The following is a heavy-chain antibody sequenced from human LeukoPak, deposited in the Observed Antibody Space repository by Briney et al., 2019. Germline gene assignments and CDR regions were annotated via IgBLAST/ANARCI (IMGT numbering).Heavy chain of an antibody. J-gene: IGHJ4*02. Sequence: AGASLTLSCAASGFTFSSYGMHWVRQPPGKGLEWVAVISYDGRSKYYAVSVKRRLTISRDNSRDTLYLQMNRLRAADTPVYDCAKDAAYYYESSGYYYRDEGGQEALVTVSS. CDR1: GFTFSSYG. CDR3: AKDAAYYYESSGYYYRDE. CDR2: ISYDGRSK. V-gene: IGHV3-30*18. D-gene: IGHD3-22*01.